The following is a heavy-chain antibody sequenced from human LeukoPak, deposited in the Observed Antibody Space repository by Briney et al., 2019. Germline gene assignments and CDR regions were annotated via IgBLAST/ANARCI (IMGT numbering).Heavy chain of an antibody. CDR2: IYTSGST. CDR1: GGSISIYY. J-gene: IGHJ5*02. D-gene: IGHD3-10*01. V-gene: IGHV4-4*07. CDR3: ARGGYYGSGNDFRFDP. Sequence: SETLSLTCTVSGGSISIYYWNWIRRPAGKGLEYIGRIYTSGSTNYNPSLKSRVTISVETSKNQFSLKLKSVTAADTAVYYCARGGYYGSGNDFRFDPWGQGTLVTVSS.